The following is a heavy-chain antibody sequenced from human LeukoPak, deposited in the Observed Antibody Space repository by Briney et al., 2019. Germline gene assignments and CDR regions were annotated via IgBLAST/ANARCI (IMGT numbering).Heavy chain of an antibody. J-gene: IGHJ4*02. V-gene: IGHV3-11*04. CDR2: ISSSGSTL. Sequence: PGGSLRLSCVASGFTFSDYYMSWIRQAPGKGLEWVSYISSSGSTLYYADSVKGRFTISRDDAKNTLYLQMNSLRAEDTAVYYCARDHRVYAMNYWGQGTLVTVSS. CDR1: GFTFSDYY. D-gene: IGHD2-8*01. CDR3: ARDHRVYAMNY.